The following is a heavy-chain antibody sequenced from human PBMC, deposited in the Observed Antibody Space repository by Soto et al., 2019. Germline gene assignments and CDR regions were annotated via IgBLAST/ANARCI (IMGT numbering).Heavy chain of an antibody. CDR3: ATWRYDY. Sequence: PSQTLSLTCAISGDSVSSNSAAWNWIRHSPSRGLEWLGRTYYRSKWYNDYAVSLRGRITINTDTTKNQFSLQLNSATPEDTAVYYCATWRYDYWGQGTLVTVSS. J-gene: IGHJ4*02. CDR1: GDSVSSNSAA. CDR2: TYYRSKWYN. V-gene: IGHV6-1*01.